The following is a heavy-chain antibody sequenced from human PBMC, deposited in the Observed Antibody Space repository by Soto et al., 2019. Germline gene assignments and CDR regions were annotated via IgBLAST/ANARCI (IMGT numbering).Heavy chain of an antibody. CDR1: GYTFTYRY. J-gene: IGHJ4*02. CDR3: ARDHRVGDSSGYPTY. CDR2: IAPYNGNT. V-gene: IGHV1-45*02. Sequence: SVRVSCKASGYTFTYRYLHWVRQAPGQGLEWMGWIAPYNGNTNYAQKLQDRVTMTTDTSTSTAYMELRSLRSEDTAVYYCARDHRVGDSSGYPTYWGQGTLVTVSS. D-gene: IGHD3-22*01.